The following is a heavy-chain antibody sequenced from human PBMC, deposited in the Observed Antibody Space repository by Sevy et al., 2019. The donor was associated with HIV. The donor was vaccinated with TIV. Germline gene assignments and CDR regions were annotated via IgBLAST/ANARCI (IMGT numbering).Heavy chain of an antibody. CDR1: GGSISSYY. V-gene: IGHV4-59*13. Sequence: SETLSLTCTVSGGSISSYYWSWIRQPPGKGLEWIGYIYYSGSTNYNPSLKSRVTISVDTSKNQFSLKLSSVTAADTAVYYYARVSKTTVNMYYYYGMDVWGQGTTVTVSS. CDR3: ARVSKTTVNMYYYYGMDV. D-gene: IGHD4-17*01. J-gene: IGHJ6*02. CDR2: IYYSGST.